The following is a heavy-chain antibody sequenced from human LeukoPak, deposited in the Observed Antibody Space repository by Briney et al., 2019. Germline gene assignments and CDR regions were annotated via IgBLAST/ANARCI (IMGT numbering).Heavy chain of an antibody. V-gene: IGHV3-23*01. D-gene: IGHD2-2*01. CDR3: AKDLAIVVVPVAMMELDY. CDR1: GFTFSSYA. Sequence: PGGSLRLSCAASGFTFSSYAMTWVRQAPGKGLEWVSAISGSGGSTYYADSVKGRFTISRDNSKNTLYLQMNSLRAEDTAVYYCAKDLAIVVVPVAMMELDYWGQGTLVTVSS. J-gene: IGHJ4*02. CDR2: ISGSGGST.